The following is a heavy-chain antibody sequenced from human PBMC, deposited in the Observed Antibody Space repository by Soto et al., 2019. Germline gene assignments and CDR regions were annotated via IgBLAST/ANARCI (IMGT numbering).Heavy chain of an antibody. CDR1: GFTFSSYA. V-gene: IGHV3-23*01. CDR3: AKDLTGYSSSWVFDY. Sequence: GGSLRLSCAASGFTFSSYAMSWVRQAPGKGLEWVSAISGSGGSTYYADSVKGRFTISRDNSKNTLYLQMNSLRAEDTAVYYCAKDLTGYSSSWVFDYWGQGTLVTVSS. J-gene: IGHJ4*02. D-gene: IGHD6-13*01. CDR2: ISGSGGST.